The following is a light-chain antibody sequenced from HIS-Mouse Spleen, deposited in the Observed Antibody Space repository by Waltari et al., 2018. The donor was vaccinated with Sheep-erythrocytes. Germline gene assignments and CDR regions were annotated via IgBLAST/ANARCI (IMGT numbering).Light chain of an antibody. J-gene: IGLJ2*01. V-gene: IGLV3-1*01. CDR1: NLGATY. Sequence: SYELTQPPSVSVSPGQTASINCSGDNLGATYACWYQQKPGQSPVLVIYQDSKRPSGIPERFSGSNSGNTATLTISGTQAMDEADYYCQAWDSSTAVFGGGTKLTVL. CDR3: QAWDSSTAV. CDR2: QDS.